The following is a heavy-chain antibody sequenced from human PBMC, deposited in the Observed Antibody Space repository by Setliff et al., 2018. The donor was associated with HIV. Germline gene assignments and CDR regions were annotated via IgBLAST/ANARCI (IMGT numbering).Heavy chain of an antibody. Sequence: PGGSLRLSCAASGFTFSSYAMSWVRQAPGKGLEWVSAISGSGGSTYYADSVRGRFTISRDNSKNTLYLQMNSPRAEDTAVYYCARPNYYDSSSSFDYWGQGTLVTVSS. CDR3: ARPNYYDSSSSFDY. V-gene: IGHV3-23*01. CDR2: ISGSGGST. D-gene: IGHD3-22*01. J-gene: IGHJ4*02. CDR1: GFTFSSYA.